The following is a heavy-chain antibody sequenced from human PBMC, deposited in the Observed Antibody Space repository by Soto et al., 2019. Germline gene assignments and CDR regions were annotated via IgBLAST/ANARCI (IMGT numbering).Heavy chain of an antibody. CDR1: GGTFSSDA. V-gene: IGHV1-18*01. Sequence: ASVKVSCKASGGTFSSDAISWVRQAPGQGLEWMGWITAYHGTTNYAQKLQGRVTITTDTSTSTAYMELRSLRSDDTAVYYCARDWAPLCPRGMDVWGQGTTVTVS. CDR3: ARDWAPLCPRGMDV. J-gene: IGHJ6*02. D-gene: IGHD1-26*01. CDR2: ITAYHGTT.